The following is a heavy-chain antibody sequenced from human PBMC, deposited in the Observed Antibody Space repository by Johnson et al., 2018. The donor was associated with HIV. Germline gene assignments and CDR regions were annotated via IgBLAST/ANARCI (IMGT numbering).Heavy chain of an antibody. CDR2: ISWNSGSI. CDR3: ARDGCDDSSGYYWGAFDM. J-gene: IGHJ3*02. D-gene: IGHD3-22*01. Sequence: RLSCAASGFTFDDYAMHWVRQAPGKGLEWVSGISWNSGSIGYADSVKGRFTISRDNAKNAVHLQMNSLRAEDTAVYYCARDGCDDSSGYYWGAFDMWGQGTMVSVSS. V-gene: IGHV3-9*01. CDR1: GFTFDDYA.